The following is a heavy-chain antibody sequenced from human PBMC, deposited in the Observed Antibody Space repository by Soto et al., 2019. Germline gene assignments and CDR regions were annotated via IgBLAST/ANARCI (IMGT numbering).Heavy chain of an antibody. D-gene: IGHD2-15*01. Sequence: GIHRVSKAPGKGLEWVAVISYDGSNIYYADSVKGRFTISRDNSKNTLYLQMNSLRAEDTAVYYCAKDYRWYWGQGTLVTVSS. CDR3: AKDYRWY. CDR2: ISYDGSNI. V-gene: IGHV3-30*18. CDR1: G. J-gene: IGHJ4*02.